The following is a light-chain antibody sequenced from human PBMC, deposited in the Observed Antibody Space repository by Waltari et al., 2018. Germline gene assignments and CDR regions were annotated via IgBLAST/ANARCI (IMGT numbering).Light chain of an antibody. Sequence: DIVMTQSPDSLAVSLGERATINCKSSQSVLYSSNNENYLAWYQQKPGQPPKLLIIGASTRESGVPDRFSGSGSGTDFTLTISSLQAEDVAVYYCQQYYNTPLTFGQGTKVEIK. V-gene: IGKV4-1*01. CDR1: QSVLYSSNNENY. CDR3: QQYYNTPLT. CDR2: GAS. J-gene: IGKJ1*01.